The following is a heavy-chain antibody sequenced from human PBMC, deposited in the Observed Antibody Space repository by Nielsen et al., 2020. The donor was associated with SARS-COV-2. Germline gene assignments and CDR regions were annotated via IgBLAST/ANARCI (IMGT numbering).Heavy chain of an antibody. CDR3: AKDWRTGRSLGLFGMDV. CDR1: VFSFNEYA. CDR2: ISRDSGSI. V-gene: IGHV3-9*01. Sequence: SLKISCAASVFSFNEYAMYRVRQAPGQGLKWVPGISRDSGSIDYVDSVKGRFTISRDNAKSSLYLQMNSLRAEDTALYYCAKDWRTGRSLGLFGMDVWGQGTTVIVSS. J-gene: IGHJ6*02. D-gene: IGHD7-27*01.